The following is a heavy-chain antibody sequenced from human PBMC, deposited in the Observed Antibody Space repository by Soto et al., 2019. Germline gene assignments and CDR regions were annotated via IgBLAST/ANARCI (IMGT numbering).Heavy chain of an antibody. J-gene: IGHJ2*01. Sequence: EVQLVESGGGLVQPGGSLRLSCAASGFTFSRYDMHWVRQGTAKGLAWVSAIGTAGDTFYPGSVKGRFTISRENAKNSLYLQMNSLRAGDPAVYYCARAVGARLSWHFDLWGRGTLVSVAA. CDR1: GFTFSRYD. V-gene: IGHV3-13*01. D-gene: IGHD1-26*01. CDR2: IGTAGDT. CDR3: ARAVGARLSWHFDL.